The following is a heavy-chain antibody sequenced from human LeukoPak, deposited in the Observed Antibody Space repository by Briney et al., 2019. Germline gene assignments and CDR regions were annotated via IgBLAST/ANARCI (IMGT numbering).Heavy chain of an antibody. Sequence: GGSLRLSCAASGFTFSRFAMNWVRQAPGKGLEWVSSISGRGDYTYFANSVKGRFTISRDNSENTLYLQMKSLRANDTAVYYCAKGDIAGGTSWHFDLCGRGTLVSVSS. V-gene: IGHV3-23*01. D-gene: IGHD1-26*01. CDR3: AKGDIAGGTSWHFDL. CDR2: ISGRGDYT. CDR1: GFTFSRFA. J-gene: IGHJ2*01.